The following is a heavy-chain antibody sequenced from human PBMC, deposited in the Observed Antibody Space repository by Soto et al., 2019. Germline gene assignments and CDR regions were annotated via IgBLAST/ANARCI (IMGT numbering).Heavy chain of an antibody. D-gene: IGHD4-17*01. CDR3: ARCDLGDYVPPLEP. V-gene: IGHV1-18*01. CDR2: ISVYNGHT. J-gene: IGHJ5*02. Sequence: QVHLMQSGAEVKSPGASVRVSCKASGYTFSSYGVSWVRQAPGQGLEFMGWISVYNGHTNYAQKFQGRVTMTTDTSTSTAYMELRSLRSADTAVYFCARCDLGDYVPPLEPWGQGTLFTVS. CDR1: GYTFSSYG.